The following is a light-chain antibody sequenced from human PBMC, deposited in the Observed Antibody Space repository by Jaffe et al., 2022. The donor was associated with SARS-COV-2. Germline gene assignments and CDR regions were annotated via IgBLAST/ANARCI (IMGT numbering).Light chain of an antibody. CDR3: GSWDSSLGSGV. Sequence: QSVLTQPPSVSAAPGQRVTISCSGRYSNIGNNYASWYQQVPGTAPKLLIYEDNKRPSGIPDRFSGSKSGTSATLDITGLQTGDEADYYCGSWDSSLGSGVFGGGTKLTVL. CDR2: EDN. CDR1: YSNIGNNY. V-gene: IGLV1-51*02. J-gene: IGLJ3*02.